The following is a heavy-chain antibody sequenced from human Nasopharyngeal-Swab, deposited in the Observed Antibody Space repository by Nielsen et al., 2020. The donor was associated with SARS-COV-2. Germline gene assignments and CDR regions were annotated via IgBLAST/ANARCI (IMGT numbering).Heavy chain of an antibody. CDR2: IIPIFGTA. CDR1: GGTFSSYA. Sequence: SVKVSCKASGGTFSSYAISWVRQAPGQGLEWMGGIIPIFGTANYAQKFQGRVTITADESTSTAYMELSSLRSEDTAVYYCARDSGYYDSSGYYYFDYWGQGTLVTVSS. D-gene: IGHD3-22*01. J-gene: IGHJ4*02. V-gene: IGHV1-69*13. CDR3: ARDSGYYDSSGYYYFDY.